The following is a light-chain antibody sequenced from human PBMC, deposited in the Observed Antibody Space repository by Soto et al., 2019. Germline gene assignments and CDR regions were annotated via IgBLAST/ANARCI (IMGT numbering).Light chain of an antibody. CDR1: QSISTF. J-gene: IGKJ1*01. CDR3: QQSYTTPRT. V-gene: IGKV1-39*01. CDR2: AAS. Sequence: DIPMTPSPSSLSASVGDRVSVTCRASQSISTFLNWYQQRPGEAPKLLIYAASSLQSGVPSRFSGSGSGADFTLTIGSLQPEDFATYYCQQSYTTPRTFCQGTKVEVK.